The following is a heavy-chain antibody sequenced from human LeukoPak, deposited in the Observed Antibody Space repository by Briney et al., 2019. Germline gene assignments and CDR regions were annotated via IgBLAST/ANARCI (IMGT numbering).Heavy chain of an antibody. V-gene: IGHV3-15*01. CDR3: TTDLAYYYDSSGYPPFDY. Sequence: GGSLRLSCAASGFTFSNAWMSWVRQAPGKGLEWVGRIKSKTDGGTTDYAAPVKGRFTISRDDSKNTLYLQMNSLKTEDTAVYYCTTDLAYYYDSSGYPPFDYWGQGTLVTVSS. D-gene: IGHD3-22*01. J-gene: IGHJ4*02. CDR1: GFTFSNAW. CDR2: IKSKTDGGTT.